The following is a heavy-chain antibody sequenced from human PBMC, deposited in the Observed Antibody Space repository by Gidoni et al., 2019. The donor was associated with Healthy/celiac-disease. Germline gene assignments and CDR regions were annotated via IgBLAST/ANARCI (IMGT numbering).Heavy chain of an antibody. CDR1: GFTFSSYW. Sequence: EVQLVESGGGLVQPGGSLSLSGAASGFTFSSYWMSWVRQAPGKGLEWVANIKQDGSEKYYVDSVKGRFTISRDNAKNSLYLQMNSLRAEDTAVYYCARAGDYGDYHLWGQGTMVTVSS. CDR3: ARAGDYGDYHL. D-gene: IGHD4-17*01. V-gene: IGHV3-7*01. CDR2: IKQDGSEK. J-gene: IGHJ3*01.